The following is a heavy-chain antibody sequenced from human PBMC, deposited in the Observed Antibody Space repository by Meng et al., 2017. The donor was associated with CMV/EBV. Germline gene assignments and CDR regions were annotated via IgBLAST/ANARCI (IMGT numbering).Heavy chain of an antibody. CDR1: GGSVNSRNYY. V-gene: IGHV4-61*01. Sequence: ESLKISCTVSGGSVNSRNYYWGWIRQPPGKGLEWIGYIYYSGSTKYNPSLKSRVTISLDTSKNQFSLQLSSVTAADTAVYYCVREELGNWFDPWGQGSLVTVSS. CDR3: VREELGNWFDP. D-gene: IGHD3-16*01. CDR2: IYYSGST. J-gene: IGHJ5*02.